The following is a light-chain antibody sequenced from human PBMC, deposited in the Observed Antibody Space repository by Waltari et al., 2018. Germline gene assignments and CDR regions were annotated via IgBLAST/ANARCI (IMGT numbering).Light chain of an antibody. V-gene: IGLV2-14*01. CDR1: SRDVGGYNS. J-gene: IGLJ2*01. CDR2: EVS. CDR3: SSYTSSSTLVV. Sequence: QSALTQPASVSGSPGQSITISCTGTSRDVGGYNSVSWYQQHPGKAPNLMIYEVSNRPSGLSTRLAGSKSGNTASRSISGLQAEDAADYYCSSYTSSSTLVVFGGGTTLTVL.